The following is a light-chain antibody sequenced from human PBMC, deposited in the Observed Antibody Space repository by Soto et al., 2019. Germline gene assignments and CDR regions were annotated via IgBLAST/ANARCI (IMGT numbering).Light chain of an antibody. Sequence: DIVLTQSPGTLSLSPGERATLSCRASQSVSSNYLAWYQQKPGQAPRLLIYDVSTRAASIPDRFSGSGSGTDFTLTISILEQKDFAVYFCHQHCISTRTFGQGTKVEIK. J-gene: IGKJ1*01. V-gene: IGKV3-20*01. CDR2: DVS. CDR3: HQHCISTRT. CDR1: QSVSSNY.